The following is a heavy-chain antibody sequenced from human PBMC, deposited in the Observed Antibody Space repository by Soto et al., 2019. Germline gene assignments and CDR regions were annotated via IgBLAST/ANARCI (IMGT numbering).Heavy chain of an antibody. V-gene: IGHV3-9*01. CDR2: ISWNSGSI. D-gene: IGHD1-1*01. CDR1: GFTFDDYA. J-gene: IGHJ4*02. CDR3: AKDTPLVPGLDY. Sequence: GGSLRLSCAASGFTFDDYAMHWVRQAPGKGLEWVSGISWNSGSIGYADSVKGRFTISRDNAKNSLYLQMNSLRAEDTALYYCAKDTPLVPGLDYWGQGTLVTVSS.